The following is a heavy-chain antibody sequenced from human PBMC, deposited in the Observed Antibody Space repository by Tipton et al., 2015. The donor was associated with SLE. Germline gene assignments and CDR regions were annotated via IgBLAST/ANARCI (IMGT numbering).Heavy chain of an antibody. D-gene: IGHD3-10*02. CDR2: INQFRST. CDR3: ARHYVGVEPTAYNWFDP. V-gene: IGHV4-34*01. Sequence: TLSLTCAVYGGSFSGYYWSWIRQPPGKGLEWIGEINQFRSTNYNPSLESRLTMSVDTSKNQFSLELSSVTAADTAVYYCARHYVGVEPTAYNWFDPWGQGTLVTVSS. J-gene: IGHJ5*02. CDR1: GGSFSGYY.